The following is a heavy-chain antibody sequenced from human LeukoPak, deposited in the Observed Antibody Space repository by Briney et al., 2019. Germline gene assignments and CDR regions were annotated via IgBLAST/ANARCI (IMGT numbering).Heavy chain of an antibody. CDR2: INHSGST. V-gene: IGHV4-34*01. CDR1: GGSFSGYY. J-gene: IGHJ4*02. D-gene: IGHD1-26*01. Sequence: SETLSLTCAVYGGSFSGYYWSWIRQPPGKGLEWIGEINHSGSTNYNPSLKSRVTISVETSKNQFSLKLSSVTAADRAVYYCARGGSPVGATNDYWGQGTLVTVSS. CDR3: ARGGSPVGATNDY.